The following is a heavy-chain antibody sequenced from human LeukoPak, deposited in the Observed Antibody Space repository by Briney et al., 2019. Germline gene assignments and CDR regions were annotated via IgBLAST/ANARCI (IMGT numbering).Heavy chain of an antibody. CDR2: INHSGST. CDR3: ARGEPLRLGELDYFDP. CDR1: GGSFSGYY. Sequence: NPSETLSLTCAVYGGSFSGYYWSWIRQPPGKEMEWLGEINHSGSTNYSASLKSRVTISLDTSKNQLSLRLSSVTAADTAVYYCARGEPLRLGELDYFDPWGQGTLVTVSS. J-gene: IGHJ5*02. D-gene: IGHD3-16*01. V-gene: IGHV4-34*01.